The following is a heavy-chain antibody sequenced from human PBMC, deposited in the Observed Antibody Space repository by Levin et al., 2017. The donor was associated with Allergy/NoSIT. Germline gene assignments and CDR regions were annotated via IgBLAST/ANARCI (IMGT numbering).Heavy chain of an antibody. Sequence: SETLSLTCAVYGGSFSGYYWSWIRQPPGKGLEWIGEINHSGSTNYNPSLKSRVTISVDTSKNQFSLKLSSVTAADTAVYYCARGDGITGTIVYWGQGTLVTVSS. D-gene: IGHD1-20*01. J-gene: IGHJ4*02. CDR1: GGSFSGYY. CDR3: ARGDGITGTIVY. CDR2: INHSGST. V-gene: IGHV4-34*01.